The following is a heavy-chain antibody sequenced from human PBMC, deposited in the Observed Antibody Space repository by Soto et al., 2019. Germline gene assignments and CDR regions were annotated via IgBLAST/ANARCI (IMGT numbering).Heavy chain of an antibody. Sequence: GGSLRLSCAASGFKFSNYAMSWVRQAPGKGLAWVSLISATGGGTYYADSAKGRFTISRDNSHNTLYLQVHSLTAEDTAVYYCAKDRRAGGNSAFYFDFWGQGAQVTVSS. V-gene: IGHV3-23*01. CDR2: ISATGGGT. CDR1: GFKFSNYA. CDR3: AKDRRAGGNSAFYFDF. D-gene: IGHD3-16*01. J-gene: IGHJ4*02.